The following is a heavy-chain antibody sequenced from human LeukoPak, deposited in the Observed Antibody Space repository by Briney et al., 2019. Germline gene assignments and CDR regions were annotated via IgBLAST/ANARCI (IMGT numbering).Heavy chain of an antibody. CDR3: ARRGYLDY. CDR1: GVSISNYY. V-gene: IGHV4-59*08. D-gene: IGHD3-22*01. CDR2: ISDSGST. Sequence: SETLSLTCTVSGVSISNYYWSWIRQPPGKGLEWIAYISDSGSTNFNPSLKSRVTISVDTSKNQFSLKLGSVTAADTAVYYCARRGYLDYWGQGTLVTVSS. J-gene: IGHJ4*02.